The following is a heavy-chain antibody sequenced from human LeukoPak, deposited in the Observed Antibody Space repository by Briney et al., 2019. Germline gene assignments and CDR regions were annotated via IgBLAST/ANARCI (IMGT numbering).Heavy chain of an antibody. CDR2: ISSSSSYI. J-gene: IGHJ4*02. CDR3: ARGRLDLTGGDY. D-gene: IGHD7-27*01. Sequence: GGSLRLSCAASGFTFSSYSMNWVRQAPGKGLEWVSSISSSSSYIYYADSVKGRFTISRDNAKNSLYLQMNSLRAEDTAVYYCARGRLDLTGGDYWGQGTLVTVSS. CDR1: GFTFSSYS. V-gene: IGHV3-21*04.